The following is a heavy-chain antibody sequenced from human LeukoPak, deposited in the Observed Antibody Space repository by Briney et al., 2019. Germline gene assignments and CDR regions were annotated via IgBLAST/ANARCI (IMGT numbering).Heavy chain of an antibody. V-gene: IGHV1-8*01. D-gene: IGHD3-22*01. CDR1: GYTFTSYD. CDR2: MNPNSGNT. Sequence: GASVKVSCKASGYTFTSYDINWVRQATGQGLEWMGWMNPNSGNTGYAQKFQGRVTMTRNTSISTAYMELSSLRSEDTAVYYCARAYDSNGLYFDYWGQGTLVTVSS. CDR3: ARAYDSNGLYFDY. J-gene: IGHJ4*02.